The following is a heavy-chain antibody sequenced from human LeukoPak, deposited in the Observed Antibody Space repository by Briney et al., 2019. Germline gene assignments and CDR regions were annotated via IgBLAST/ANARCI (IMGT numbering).Heavy chain of an antibody. D-gene: IGHD3-10*01. CDR3: AKWSLEYGSGGFFDY. CDR2: ISSSSSYI. CDR1: GFTFSSYS. J-gene: IGHJ4*02. V-gene: IGHV3-21*04. Sequence: GGSLRLSCAASGFTFSSYSMNWVRQAPGKGLEWVSSISSSSSYIYYADSVKGRFTISRDNAKNSLYLQMNSLRAEDTAVYYCAKWSLEYGSGGFFDYWGQGTLVTVSS.